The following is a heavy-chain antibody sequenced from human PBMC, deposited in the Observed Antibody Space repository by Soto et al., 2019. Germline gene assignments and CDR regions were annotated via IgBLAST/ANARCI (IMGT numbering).Heavy chain of an antibody. V-gene: IGHV3-15*01. J-gene: IGHJ3*02. D-gene: IGHD2-2*01. CDR1: GSTFSNAW. CDR2: IKSKADGGTT. Sequence: PGGSLRLSCAASGSTFSNAWMSGVRQAPGKGLEWVGRIKSKADGGTTDYAAPVKGRFTISRDDSKNTLYLQMNSLKTEDTAVYYCTTDKEYCSSTSCYDAFDIWGQGTMVTVS. CDR3: TTDKEYCSSTSCYDAFDI.